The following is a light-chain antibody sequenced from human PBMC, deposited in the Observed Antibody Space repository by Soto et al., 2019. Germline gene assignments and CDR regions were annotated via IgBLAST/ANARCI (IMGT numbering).Light chain of an antibody. CDR3: SSYTSSSTHV. V-gene: IGLV2-14*01. Sequence: QSVLTQPASVSGSPGQSITISCTGTSSDVGGYNYVSWYQQHPGKAPKLMNYDVSNRPSGVSNHFSGYKSGNTASLTISGLQAEDEADYYCSSYTSSSTHVFGTGTKVTVL. J-gene: IGLJ1*01. CDR1: SSDVGGYNY. CDR2: DVS.